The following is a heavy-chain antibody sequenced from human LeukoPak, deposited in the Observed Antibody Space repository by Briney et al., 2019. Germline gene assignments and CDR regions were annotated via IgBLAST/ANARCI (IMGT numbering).Heavy chain of an antibody. CDR2: IIPIFGTA. Sequence: GASLKVSCKASGGTFSSYAISWVRQAPGQGLEWMGGIIPIFGTANYAQKFQGRVTITTDESTSTAYMELSSLRSEDTAVYYCASTAPYQLLLGFDYWGQGTLVTVSS. CDR1: GGTFSSYA. CDR3: ASTAPYQLLLGFDY. V-gene: IGHV1-69*05. D-gene: IGHD2-2*01. J-gene: IGHJ4*02.